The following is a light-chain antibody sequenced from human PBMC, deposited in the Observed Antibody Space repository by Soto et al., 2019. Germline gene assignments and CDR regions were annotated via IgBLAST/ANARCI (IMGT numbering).Light chain of an antibody. CDR3: EEYDRFPYT. J-gene: IGKJ2*01. CDR2: KAS. V-gene: IGKV1-5*03. Sequence: DIPMTQSPSTLSASVGDTVTITCRASQSLSYWLAWYQQKPGQAPKLLIHKASTLESGVPSRFSGSGSGTEFTLTISGRQPDDFATFYCEEYDRFPYTFGQGTKLEIK. CDR1: QSLSYW.